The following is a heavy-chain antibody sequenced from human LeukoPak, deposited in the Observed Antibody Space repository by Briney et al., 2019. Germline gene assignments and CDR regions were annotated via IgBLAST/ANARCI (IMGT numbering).Heavy chain of an antibody. CDR1: GFTFSTHT. Sequence: PGGSLRLSCAASGFTFSTHTMAWVRQAPGKGLEWVSYISGSTSAIYYADSVKGRFTISRDNAKNSLYLQMNSLRTEDTAIYYCARGLYYIDVWGNGTAVTVS. V-gene: IGHV3-48*01. CDR2: ISGSTSAI. J-gene: IGHJ6*03. CDR3: ARGLYYIDV.